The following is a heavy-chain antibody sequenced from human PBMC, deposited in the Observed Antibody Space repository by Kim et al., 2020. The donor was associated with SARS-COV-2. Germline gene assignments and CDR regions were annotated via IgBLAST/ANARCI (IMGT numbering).Heavy chain of an antibody. D-gene: IGHD3-10*01. CDR2: IYYSGST. Sequence: SETQSLTCTVSGGSISSGGYYWSWIRQHPGKGLEWIGYIYYSGSTYYNPSLKSRVTISVDTSKNQFSLKLSSVTAADTAVYYCARDVYYGSGSFNWFDPWGQGTLVTVSS. CDR1: GGSISSGGYY. J-gene: IGHJ5*02. CDR3: ARDVYYGSGSFNWFDP. V-gene: IGHV4-31*03.